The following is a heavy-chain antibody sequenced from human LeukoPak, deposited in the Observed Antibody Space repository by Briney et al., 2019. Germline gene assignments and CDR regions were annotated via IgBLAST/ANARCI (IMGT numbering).Heavy chain of an antibody. J-gene: IGHJ3*02. Sequence: GGSLRLSCEASGFTFSDYYMSWIRQAPGKGLEWVSYISSSGYNIYYADSAKGRFTISKDNARSSLYLQMNSLRAEDTAVYCCAGEARGYMAFQIWGQGTLVTVSS. CDR3: AGEARGYMAFQI. D-gene: IGHD2-2*02. CDR2: ISSSGYNI. CDR1: GFTFSDYY. V-gene: IGHV3-11*01.